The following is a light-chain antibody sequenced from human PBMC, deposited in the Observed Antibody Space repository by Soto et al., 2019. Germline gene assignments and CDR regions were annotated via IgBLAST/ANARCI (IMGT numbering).Light chain of an antibody. J-gene: IGKJ1*01. Sequence: EIVLTQFPATLSLSPGDGATLSCRASQSVSSYLAWYQQRRGQAPRLLIYDSSNRATGIPARFSGSGSGTDFTLTISSLEPEDSAVYYCQQHLGRHTFGQGTKVEIK. CDR3: QQHLGRHT. CDR2: DSS. CDR1: QSVSSY. V-gene: IGKV3-11*01.